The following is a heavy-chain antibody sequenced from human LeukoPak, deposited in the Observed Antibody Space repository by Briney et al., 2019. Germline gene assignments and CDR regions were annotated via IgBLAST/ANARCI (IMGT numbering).Heavy chain of an antibody. Sequence: SETLFLTCTVSGGSIAGSTYYWGWIRQPPGKGLEWIGSIFHSSHTYYNPSLKSRVTISVDTSKNQFSLKLSSVTAADTAVYYCARQQLIDWSPAVDYWGQGTLVTVSS. CDR2: IFHSSHT. J-gene: IGHJ4*02. CDR1: GGSIAGSTYY. D-gene: IGHD3-9*01. V-gene: IGHV4-39*07. CDR3: ARQQLIDWSPAVDY.